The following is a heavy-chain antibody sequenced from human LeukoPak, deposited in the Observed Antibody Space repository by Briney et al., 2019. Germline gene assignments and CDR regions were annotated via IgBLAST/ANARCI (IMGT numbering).Heavy chain of an antibody. Sequence: PGGSLRLSCAASGFTFSSYWMHWVRQAPGKGLVWVSRINSDGSSTSYADSVKGRFTISRDNAKNTLYLQMNSLRAEDTAVYYCASDSKLRGWNFDYWGQGTLVTVSS. V-gene: IGHV3-74*01. J-gene: IGHJ4*02. CDR3: ASDSKLRGWNFDY. CDR2: INSDGSST. CDR1: GFTFSSYW. D-gene: IGHD2-15*01.